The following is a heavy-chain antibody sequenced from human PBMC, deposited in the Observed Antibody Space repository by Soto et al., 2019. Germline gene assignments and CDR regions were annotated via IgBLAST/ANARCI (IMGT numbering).Heavy chain of an antibody. J-gene: IGHJ6*02. CDR1: GGSISSSSYY. V-gene: IGHV4-39*01. CDR2: IYYSGST. CDR3: ANVYGWRQAYYYYGMDV. Sequence: SETLSLTCTVSGGSISSSSYYWGWIRQPPGKGLEWIGSIYYSGSTYYNPSLKSRVTISVDTSKNQFSLKLSSVTAADTAVYYCANVYGWRQAYYYYGMDVWGQGTTVTVSS. D-gene: IGHD3-10*01.